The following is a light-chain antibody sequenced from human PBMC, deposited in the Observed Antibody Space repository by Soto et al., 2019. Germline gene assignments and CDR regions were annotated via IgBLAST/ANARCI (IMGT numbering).Light chain of an antibody. CDR2: DAS. Sequence: EIVLTQSPATLSLSPGERATLSCRASQSVSSYLAWYQQKPGQAPRLLIYDASNRATGIPARFSGSGSGTDFTLTISSLEPDDFAVYYCQQYNSYSPYTFGQGTKLEIK. CDR1: QSVSSY. CDR3: QQYNSYSPYT. J-gene: IGKJ2*01. V-gene: IGKV3-11*01.